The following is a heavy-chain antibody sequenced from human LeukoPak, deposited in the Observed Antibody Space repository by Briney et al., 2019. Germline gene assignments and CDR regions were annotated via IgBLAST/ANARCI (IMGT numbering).Heavy chain of an antibody. J-gene: IGHJ4*02. V-gene: IGHV4-39*07. CDR1: GGSISSSSYY. CDR2: VYYSGGT. Sequence: PSETLSLTCTVSGGSISSSSYYWGWIRQPPGKGLEWIGSVYYSGGTYYNPSLKSRVIISLDTSKNQFSLKLSSVTAADTAVYYCARGEYYYGSGSSPVGDYWGQGTLVTVSS. CDR3: ARGEYYYGSGSSPVGDY. D-gene: IGHD3-10*01.